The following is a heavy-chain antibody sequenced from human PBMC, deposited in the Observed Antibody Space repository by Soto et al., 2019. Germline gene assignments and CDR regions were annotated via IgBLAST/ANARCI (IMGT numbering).Heavy chain of an antibody. Sequence: PGGSLRLSCVASTFTFSNYAMHWVRQAPGKGLEWVAVISDNGNNKYYAASVKGRFTTSRDNSKNTLYLEMSSLRAEDTAMYFCAEDSAFYYYNYGMDVWGQGTTVTVSS. CDR1: TFTFSNYA. V-gene: IGHV3-30-3*01. J-gene: IGHJ6*02. CDR3: AEDSAFYYYNYGMDV. CDR2: ISDNGNNK.